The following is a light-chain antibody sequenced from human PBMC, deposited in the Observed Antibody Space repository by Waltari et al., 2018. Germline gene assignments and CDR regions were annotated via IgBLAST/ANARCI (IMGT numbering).Light chain of an antibody. V-gene: IGKV3-11*01. CDR3: QQRYNWPRT. J-gene: IGKJ2*01. CDR1: QSVTTY. Sequence: EIVLTQSPATLSLSPGERATLPCRASQSVTTYLAWYHQKPGQAPRLLIYDASNRAAGIPARFSGRGSGTDFTLTISSLEPEDFAVYYCQQRYNWPRTFGQGTKVEIK. CDR2: DAS.